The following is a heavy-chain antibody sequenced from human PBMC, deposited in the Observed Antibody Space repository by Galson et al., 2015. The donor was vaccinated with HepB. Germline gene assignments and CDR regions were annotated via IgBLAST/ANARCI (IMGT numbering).Heavy chain of an antibody. D-gene: IGHD3-9*01. CDR3: AKDDNLLTGMADS. V-gene: IGHV3-30*18. CDR2: ISHHGTLK. J-gene: IGHJ4*02. Sequence: SLRLSCAASGFTFSFYSLSWVRQAPGKGLEWVAVISHHGTLKYYGDSVNGRFTISRDDSKNTVYLQMNSLRNDDTAIYYCAKDDNLLTGMADSWGQGQMVIVSS. CDR1: GFTFSFYS.